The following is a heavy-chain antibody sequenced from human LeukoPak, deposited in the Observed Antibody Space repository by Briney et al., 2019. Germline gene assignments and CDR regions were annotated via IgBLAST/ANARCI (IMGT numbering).Heavy chain of an antibody. CDR3: ARGPAKGFGDY. J-gene: IGHJ4*02. CDR1: GDSISSGGYY. CDR2: IYYSGST. V-gene: IGHV4-61*08. D-gene: IGHD3-10*01. Sequence: PSETLSLTCTVSGDSISSGGYYWSWIRQPPGKGLEWIGYIYYSGSTNYNPSLKSRVTISVDTSKSQFSLKLSSVTAADTAVYYCARGPAKGFGDYWGQGTLVTVSS.